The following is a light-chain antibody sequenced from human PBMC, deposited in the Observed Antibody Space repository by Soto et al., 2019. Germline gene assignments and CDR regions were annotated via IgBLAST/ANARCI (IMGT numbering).Light chain of an antibody. CDR1: QSVSNNY. V-gene: IGKV3-20*01. CDR2: GAS. J-gene: IGKJ2*01. Sequence: EIVLTQSPGTLSLSPGERATLSCRASQSVSNNYLAWYHQKPGQAPRLLIYGASRRATGIPDRFSGRESGTDFTLTITTLEPEDSAVYFCQQYASSPYTFGQGTKVDIK. CDR3: QQYASSPYT.